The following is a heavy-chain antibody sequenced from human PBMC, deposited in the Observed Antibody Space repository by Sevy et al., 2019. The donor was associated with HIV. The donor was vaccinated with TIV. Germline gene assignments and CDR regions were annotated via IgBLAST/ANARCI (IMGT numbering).Heavy chain of an antibody. Sequence: GGSLRLSCAASGFTFSSYWMSWVRQAPGKGLEWVANIKQDGSEKYYVDSVKGRFTISRDNAKNSLYLQMNSLRAEDTAVYYCARGLGYEYSSSWYPDYWGQRTLVTVSS. V-gene: IGHV3-7*01. J-gene: IGHJ4*02. D-gene: IGHD6-13*01. CDR2: IKQDGSEK. CDR1: GFTFSSYW. CDR3: ARGLGYEYSSSWYPDY.